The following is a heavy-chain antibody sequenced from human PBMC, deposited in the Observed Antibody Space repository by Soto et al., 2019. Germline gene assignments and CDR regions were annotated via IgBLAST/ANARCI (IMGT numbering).Heavy chain of an antibody. CDR2: IFWDDDK. CDR1: GFSLSTSGVG. Sequence: SGPTLVNPTQTLTLTCTFSGFSLSTSGVGVGWIRQPPGKALEWLALIFWDDDKRYSPSLKSRLTITKDTSKNQVVLTMTNMDPVDTATYYCAHSGSHIPLFPYSSSYYFDYWGQGTLVTVSS. CDR3: AHSGSHIPLFPYSSSYYFDY. J-gene: IGHJ4*02. D-gene: IGHD6-6*01. V-gene: IGHV2-5*02.